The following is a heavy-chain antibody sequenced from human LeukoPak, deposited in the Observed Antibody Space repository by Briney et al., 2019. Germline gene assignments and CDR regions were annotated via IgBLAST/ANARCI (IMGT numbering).Heavy chain of an antibody. D-gene: IGHD3-10*01. V-gene: IGHV1-8*03. Sequence: ASVKVSCKASGYTFTSYDINWVRQATGQGLEWMGWMNPNSGNTGYAQKFQGRVTITRNTSISTAYMELSSLRSEDTAVYYCARMGYYYGSGSNDYWGQGTLVTVSS. CDR1: GYTFTSYD. CDR3: ARMGYYYGSGSNDY. J-gene: IGHJ4*02. CDR2: MNPNSGNT.